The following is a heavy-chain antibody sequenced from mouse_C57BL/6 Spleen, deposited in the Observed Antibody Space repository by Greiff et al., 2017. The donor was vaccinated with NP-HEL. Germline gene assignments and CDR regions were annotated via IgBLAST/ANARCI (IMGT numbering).Heavy chain of an antibody. Sequence: ESGPGLVKPSQSLSLTCSVTGYSITSGYYWNWIRQFPGNKLEWMGYISYDGSNNYNPSLKNRISITRDTSKNQFFLKLNSVTTEDTATYYCARDSSGSYYYAMDYWGQGTSVTVSS. CDR1: GYSITSGYY. CDR3: ARDSSGSYYYAMDY. D-gene: IGHD3-2*02. CDR2: ISYDGSN. V-gene: IGHV3-6*01. J-gene: IGHJ4*01.